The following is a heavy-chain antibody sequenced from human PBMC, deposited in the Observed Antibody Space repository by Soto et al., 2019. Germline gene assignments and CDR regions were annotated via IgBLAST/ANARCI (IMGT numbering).Heavy chain of an antibody. CDR3: TKDIEWAVRHLNHAFDV. CDR1: GFTFDDYA. J-gene: IGHJ3*01. Sequence: EMQLVESGGGLVQPGRSLRLSCAASGFTFDDYAMHWVRQVPGKGLEWVSGISWNSGIIDYADSVKGRFTISRDSAKNSLYLQIKSLKPDDTALYYCTKDIEWAVRHLNHAFDVWGQGTMVSVSS. V-gene: IGHV3-9*01. D-gene: IGHD1-26*01. CDR2: ISWNSGII.